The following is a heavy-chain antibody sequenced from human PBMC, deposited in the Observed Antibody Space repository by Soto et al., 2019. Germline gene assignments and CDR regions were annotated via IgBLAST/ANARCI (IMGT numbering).Heavy chain of an antibody. D-gene: IGHD3-3*01. Sequence: SETLSLTCTVSGGSISSSSYYWGWIRQPPGKGLEWIGSIYYSGSTYYNPSLKSRVTISVDTSKNQFSLKLSSVTAADTAVYYCARRLRVVSQTPDDYWGQGTLVTVSS. CDR2: IYYSGST. CDR1: GGSISSSSYY. CDR3: ARRLRVVSQTPDDY. J-gene: IGHJ4*02. V-gene: IGHV4-39*01.